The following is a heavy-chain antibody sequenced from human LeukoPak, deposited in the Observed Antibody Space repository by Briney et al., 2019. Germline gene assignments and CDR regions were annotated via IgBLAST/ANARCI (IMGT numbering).Heavy chain of an antibody. V-gene: IGHV3-23*01. Sequence: GGSLRLSCAASGFTFSSYAMSWVRQAPGKGLEWVSAISGSGGSTYYADSVKGRFTISRDNSKNTLYLQMNSLRAEDTAVYYCADVKGAAGHFDYWGQGTLVTVYS. CDR3: ADVKGAAGHFDY. D-gene: IGHD6-13*01. CDR2: ISGSGGST. J-gene: IGHJ4*02. CDR1: GFTFSSYA.